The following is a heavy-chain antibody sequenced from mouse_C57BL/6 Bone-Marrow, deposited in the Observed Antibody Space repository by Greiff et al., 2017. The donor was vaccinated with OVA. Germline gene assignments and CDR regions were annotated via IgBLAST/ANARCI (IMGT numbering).Heavy chain of an antibody. V-gene: IGHV7-3*01. D-gene: IGHD4-1*01. CDR3: ARYGTGTLFAY. Sequence: EVKVVESGGGLVQPGGSLSLSCAASGFTFTDYYMSWVRQPPGKALEWLGFIRNKANGYTTEYSASVKGRFTISRDNSQSILYLQMNALRAEDSATYYCARYGTGTLFAYWGQGTLVTVSA. CDR1: GFTFTDYY. CDR2: IRNKANGYTT. J-gene: IGHJ3*01.